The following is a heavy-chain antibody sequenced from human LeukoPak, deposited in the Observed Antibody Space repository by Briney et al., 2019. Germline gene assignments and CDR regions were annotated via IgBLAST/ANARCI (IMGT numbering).Heavy chain of an antibody. CDR3: AREKYEGSGSHYFALDV. CDR2: IWFDGSNK. Sequence: PGRSLRLSCETSGRTIGLYGMFWVRQAPGKGLEWVAAIWFDGSNKYYADSVKARFTISRDNSRNTVLLQMDSLSAEDTAVYYCAREKYEGSGSHYFALDVWGQGTMVIVSS. D-gene: IGHD3-10*01. V-gene: IGHV3-33*07. CDR1: GRTIGLYG. J-gene: IGHJ6*02.